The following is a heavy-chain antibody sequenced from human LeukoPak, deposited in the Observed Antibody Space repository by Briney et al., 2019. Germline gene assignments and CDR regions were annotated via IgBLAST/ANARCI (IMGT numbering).Heavy chain of an antibody. V-gene: IGHV3-74*01. CDR1: GFTFSSYW. CDR2: INSDGSTT. CDR3: AREKTNWNYGFDQ. Sequence: PGGSLRLSCAASGFTFSSYWMHWVRQAPGKGPVWVSRINSDGSTTSYADSVKGRFTISRDNAKNTLYLHMNSLRAEDTAVYYCAREKTNWNYGFDQWGQGILVTVSS. D-gene: IGHD1-7*01. J-gene: IGHJ4*02.